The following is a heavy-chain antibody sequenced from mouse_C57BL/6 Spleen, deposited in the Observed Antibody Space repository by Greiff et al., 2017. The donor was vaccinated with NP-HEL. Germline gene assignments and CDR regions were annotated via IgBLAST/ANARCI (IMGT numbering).Heavy chain of an antibody. V-gene: IGHV10-1*01. Sequence: EVQLQESGGGLVQPKGSLKLSCAASGFSFNTYAMNWVRQAPGKGLEWVARIRSKSNNYATYYDDSVKDRFTISRDDSESMLDLQMNNLKTEDTAMYYCVRHVGSSYAMDYWGQGTSVTVSS. J-gene: IGHJ4*01. CDR2: IRSKSNNYAT. CDR1: GFSFNTYA. D-gene: IGHD1-1*01. CDR3: VRHVGSSYAMDY.